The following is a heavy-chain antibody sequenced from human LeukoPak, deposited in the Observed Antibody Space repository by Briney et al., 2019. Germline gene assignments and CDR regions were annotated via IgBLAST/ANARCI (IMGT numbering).Heavy chain of an antibody. CDR3: ARAKWTVKAPPWVRFIWFDP. D-gene: IGHD5-12*01. CDR2: IYYSGST. CDR1: GGSISSHY. J-gene: IGHJ5*02. V-gene: IGHV4-59*11. Sequence: SETLSLTCTVSGGSISSHYWSGIRQPPGKGREGIWYIYYSGSTNYNPSLKSRVTISVDTSKNQFSLKLSSVPAADTAVYYCARAKWTVKAPPWVRFIWFDPWGQGTLVTVSS.